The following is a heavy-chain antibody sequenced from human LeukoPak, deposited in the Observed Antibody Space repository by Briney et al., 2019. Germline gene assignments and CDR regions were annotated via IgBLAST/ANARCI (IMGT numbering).Heavy chain of an antibody. CDR2: FYYSGST. CDR3: AGNDYSNDRGDY. J-gene: IGHJ4*02. D-gene: IGHD4-11*01. Sequence: SETLSLTCSVYGGSISSYYWSWIRQPPGKGLEWIGYFYYSGSTNYNPSLTSRVSISIHTSKNQFSLNLSPVTAADTAVYYCAGNDYSNDRGDYWGQGTLVTVSS. CDR1: GGSISSYY. V-gene: IGHV4-59*01.